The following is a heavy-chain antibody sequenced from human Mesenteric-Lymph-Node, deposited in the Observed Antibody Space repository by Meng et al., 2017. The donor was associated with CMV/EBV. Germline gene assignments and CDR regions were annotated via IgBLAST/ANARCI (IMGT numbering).Heavy chain of an antibody. V-gene: IGHV4-4*02. CDR1: GGSISSSNW. Sequence: TCAVSGGSISSSNWWSWVRQPPGKGLEWIGEIYHSGSTNYNPSLKSRVTISVDKSKNQFSLKLSSVTAADTAVYYCARVFGELGHFDYWGQGTLVTVSS. CDR2: IYHSGST. CDR3: ARVFGELGHFDY. J-gene: IGHJ4*02. D-gene: IGHD3-10*02.